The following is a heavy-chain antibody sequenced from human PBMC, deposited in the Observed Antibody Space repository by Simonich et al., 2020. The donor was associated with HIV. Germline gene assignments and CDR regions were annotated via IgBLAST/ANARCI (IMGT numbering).Heavy chain of an antibody. CDR1: GFTFSSYA. CDR2: ISYDGSNK. CDR3: ASGGSISSVWADDY. J-gene: IGHJ4*02. D-gene: IGHD3-16*01. V-gene: IGHV3-30*07. Sequence: QVQLVESGGGVVQPGRSLRLSCAASGFTFSSYAMHWVRQAPGKGLEWVAVISYDGSNKYYSDSVKGRFTISRDNSKNTLYLPMNSLRAEDTAVYYCASGGSISSVWADDYWGQGTLVTVSS.